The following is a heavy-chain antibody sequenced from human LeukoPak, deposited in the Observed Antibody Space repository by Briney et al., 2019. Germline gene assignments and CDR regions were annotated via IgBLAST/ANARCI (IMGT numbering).Heavy chain of an antibody. CDR1: GFTFSTYT. CDR3: AAEYCGGGFCYTRHSGHDY. Sequence: GGSLRLSCAASGFTFSTYTMHWVRQAPGEGLEWVAVISYDGNSEYYADSVKGRFTISGDSSRNTLYLQMNSLRAEDTAVYYCAAEYCGGGFCYTRHSGHDYWGQGTLVTVSS. J-gene: IGHJ4*02. V-gene: IGHV3-30-3*01. D-gene: IGHD2-15*01. CDR2: ISYDGNSE.